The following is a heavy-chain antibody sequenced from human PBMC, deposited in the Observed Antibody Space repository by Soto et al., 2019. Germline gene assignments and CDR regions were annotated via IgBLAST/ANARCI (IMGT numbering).Heavy chain of an antibody. Sequence: QVQLVQSGAEVKKPGSSVKVSCKASGGTFSSYAISWVGQAPGQGLEWMGGIIPIFGTANYAQKFQGRVTITADESTSTAYMELSSLRSEDTAVYYCARVSPRDGYNSDYYYYYGMDVWGQGTTVTVSS. V-gene: IGHV1-69*01. CDR1: GGTFSSYA. J-gene: IGHJ6*02. CDR2: IIPIFGTA. CDR3: ARVSPRDGYNSDYYYYYGMDV. D-gene: IGHD1-1*01.